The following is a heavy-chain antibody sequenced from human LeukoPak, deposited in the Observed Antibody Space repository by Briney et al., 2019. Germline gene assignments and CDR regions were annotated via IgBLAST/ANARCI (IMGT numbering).Heavy chain of an antibody. CDR1: GGSLNTPNDY. CDR3: AKSNGYGLVDI. D-gene: IGHD3-10*01. Sequence: SETLSLTCTVSGGSLNTPNDYCGWVRQPPGRGLGWIGNIFYSGGTYYSPSLTSRVTISLDTSRNQFSLRLNSVTAADTAVYYCAKSNGYGLVDIWGQGTMVTVSS. V-gene: IGHV4-39*07. J-gene: IGHJ3*02. CDR2: IFYSGGT.